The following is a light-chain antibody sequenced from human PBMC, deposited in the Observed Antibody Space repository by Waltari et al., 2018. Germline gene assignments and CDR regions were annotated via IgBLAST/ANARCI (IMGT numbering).Light chain of an antibody. V-gene: IGKV1-39*01. CDR3: QQSYRTPHT. J-gene: IGKJ2*01. Sequence: DIQMTQSPYSLSASVGDRVRLTCRASQSINSYLNWYQQKPGKVPKLLIYLASTLQSGVPPRFSGSRSGTDFTLIISSLQPEDFATYYCQQSYRTPHTFGQGTTLESK. CDR1: QSINSY. CDR2: LAS.